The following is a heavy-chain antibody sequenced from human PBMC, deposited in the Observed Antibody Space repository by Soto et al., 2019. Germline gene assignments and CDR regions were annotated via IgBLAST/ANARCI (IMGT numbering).Heavy chain of an antibody. CDR3: ARVRSSTWGLDAFDI. Sequence: EVQLVESGGGLVQPGGSLRLSCAASGFTFSDHYMDWVRQAPGKGLEWVGRTRNKANRYTTEYAASVKGRFTISRDDSKNSLYLQMNSLKTEDTAVYYCARVRSSTWGLDAFDIWGQGTMVTVSS. CDR2: TRNKANRYTT. CDR1: GFTFSDHY. V-gene: IGHV3-72*01. J-gene: IGHJ3*02. D-gene: IGHD6-13*01.